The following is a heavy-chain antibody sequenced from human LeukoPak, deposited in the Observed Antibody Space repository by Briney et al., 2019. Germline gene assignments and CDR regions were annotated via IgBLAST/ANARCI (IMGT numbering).Heavy chain of an antibody. CDR3: AGQYCSGGSCQLDY. D-gene: IGHD2-15*01. CDR1: GGSISSYY. Sequence: SETPSLTCTVSGGSISSYYWSWIRQPPGKGLEWIGYIYYSGSTNYNPSLKSRVTISVDTSKNQFSLKLSSVTAADTAVYYCAGQYCSGGSCQLDYWGQGTLVTVSS. J-gene: IGHJ4*02. V-gene: IGHV4-59*01. CDR2: IYYSGST.